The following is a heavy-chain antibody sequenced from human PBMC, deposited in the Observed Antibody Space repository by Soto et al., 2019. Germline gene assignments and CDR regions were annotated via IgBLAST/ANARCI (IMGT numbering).Heavy chain of an antibody. J-gene: IGHJ4*02. V-gene: IGHV2-5*02. CDR2: IYWDDDK. D-gene: IGHD1-20*01. Sequence: QITLKGSGPTLVKPTQTLTLTCTSSGLSLSASGVGVGWIRQPPGKALEWLALIYWDDDKRYSPSLKSRLTITKDTSKNQVVLTLTNIDPVDTDTYYCAHRRLYNGAPPFHHWGQGTLVTVSS. CDR3: AHRRLYNGAPPFHH. CDR1: GLSLSASGVG.